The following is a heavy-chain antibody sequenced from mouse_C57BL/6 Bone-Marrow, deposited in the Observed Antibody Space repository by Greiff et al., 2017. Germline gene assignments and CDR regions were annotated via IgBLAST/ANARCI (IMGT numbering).Heavy chain of an antibody. V-gene: IGHV5-17*01. Sequence: DVKLVESGGGLVKPGGSLKLSCAASGFTFSDYGMHWVRQAPEKGLEWVAYISTGSSTIYYADTVKGRSTISRDNAKNTLFMQMTSLRSEDTAMYYCARREIATTGVYYYYAMDYWGQGTSITVSA. D-gene: IGHD1-1*01. CDR2: ISTGSSTI. CDR1: GFTFSDYG. J-gene: IGHJ4*01. CDR3: ARREIATTGVYYYYAMDY.